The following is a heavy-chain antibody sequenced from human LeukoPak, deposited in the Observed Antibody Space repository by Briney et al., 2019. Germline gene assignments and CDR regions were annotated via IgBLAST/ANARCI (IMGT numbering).Heavy chain of an antibody. CDR3: ARGSVLTTLDY. V-gene: IGHV1-2*02. CDR1: GYAFSDYY. J-gene: IGHJ4*02. D-gene: IGHD3-16*01. CDR2: VIPISGGT. Sequence: ASVKVSCKASGYAFSDYYMHWVRQAPGQGLEWVGWVIPISGGTKYAQKFQGRVTMTRDTSITTAYMELSCLRSDDTAVYYCARGSVLTTLDYWGQGTLVTVSS.